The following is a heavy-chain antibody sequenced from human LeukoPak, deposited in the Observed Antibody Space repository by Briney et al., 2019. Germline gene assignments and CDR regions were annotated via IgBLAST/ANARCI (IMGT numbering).Heavy chain of an antibody. V-gene: IGHV4-4*07. J-gene: IGHJ4*02. CDR2: IYTSGST. CDR1: GGSISSYY. D-gene: IGHD6-13*01. CDR3: ARDRQQLVRGDYFDY. Sequence: SETLSLTCTASGGSISSYYWSWIRQPAGKGLEWIGRIYTSGSTYYNPSLKSRVTISVDTSKNQFSLKLSSVTAADTAVYYCARDRQQLVRGDYFDYWGQGTLVTVSS.